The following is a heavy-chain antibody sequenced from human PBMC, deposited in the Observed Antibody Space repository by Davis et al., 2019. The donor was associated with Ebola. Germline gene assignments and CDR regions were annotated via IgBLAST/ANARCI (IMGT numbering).Heavy chain of an antibody. J-gene: IGHJ4*02. CDR2: ISGSGATT. Sequence: GESLKISCAASGFTFSNYAMSWVRQAPGKGLEWVSGISGSGATTYYADSVKGRFTISRDDSKNTAYLQMNSLKTEDTAVYYCSGTVTTSSASHRVDYWGQGTLVTVSS. V-gene: IGHV3-23*01. CDR3: SGTVTTSSASHRVDY. D-gene: IGHD4-11*01. CDR1: GFTFSNYA.